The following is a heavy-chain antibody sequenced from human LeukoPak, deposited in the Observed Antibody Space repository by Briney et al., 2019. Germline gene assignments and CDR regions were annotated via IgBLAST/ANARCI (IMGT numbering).Heavy chain of an antibody. Sequence: GGSLRLSCAASGFTLSSYAMSWVRQAPGKGLEWVSAISGSGGSTYYADSVKGRFTISRDNSKNTLYLQMNSLRAEDTAVYYCAKDKEHWDYPPYYYYGMDVWGQGTTVTVSS. CDR2: ISGSGGST. CDR3: AKDKEHWDYPPYYYYGMDV. J-gene: IGHJ6*02. D-gene: IGHD1-7*01. V-gene: IGHV3-23*01. CDR1: GFTLSSYA.